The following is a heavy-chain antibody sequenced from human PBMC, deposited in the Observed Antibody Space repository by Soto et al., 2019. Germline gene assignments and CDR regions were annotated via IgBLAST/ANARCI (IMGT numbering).Heavy chain of an antibody. CDR1: CGTSMSGDDC. D-gene: IGHD2-15*01. CDR2: IYYSGST. V-gene: IGHV4-30-4*01. Sequence: HTGSVACGTSMSGDDCWGWIRKPPGKGLEWIGYIYYSGSTYYNPSLKSRVTTSVDTSKNQFSLKLSSVTAADTAVYYCARVADCSGGRCYFSVDYWGQGALVTVSS. J-gene: IGHJ4*02. CDR3: ARVADCSGGRCYFSVDY.